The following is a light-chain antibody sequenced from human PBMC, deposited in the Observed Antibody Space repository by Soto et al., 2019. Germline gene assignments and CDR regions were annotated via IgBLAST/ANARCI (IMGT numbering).Light chain of an antibody. Sequence: EIVLTQSPATRFLSPGERAPLSCRASQSVSSYLAWNQQKPGQAPRLLIYDASNRATGIPARFSGSGSGTDFTLTICSLEPEDFAVYYCQQRSNWPWTFGQGTKVDIK. CDR3: QQRSNWPWT. J-gene: IGKJ1*01. CDR1: QSVSSY. V-gene: IGKV3-11*01. CDR2: DAS.